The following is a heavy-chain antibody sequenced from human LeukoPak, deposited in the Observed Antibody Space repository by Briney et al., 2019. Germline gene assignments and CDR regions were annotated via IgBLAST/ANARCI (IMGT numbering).Heavy chain of an antibody. J-gene: IGHJ5*02. Sequence: SVKVSCKASGGTFSSYAISWVRQAPGQGLEWMGRINPILGIANYAQKFQGRVTITADKSTSTAYMELSSLRSEDTAVYYCAKKWAAAGTGWFDPWGQGTLVTVSS. CDR2: INPILGIA. CDR3: AKKWAAAGTGWFDP. D-gene: IGHD6-13*01. V-gene: IGHV1-69*04. CDR1: GGTFSSYA.